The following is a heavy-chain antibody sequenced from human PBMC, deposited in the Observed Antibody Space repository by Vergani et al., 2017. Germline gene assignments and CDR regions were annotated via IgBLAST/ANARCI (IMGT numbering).Heavy chain of an antibody. CDR3: ARHGVDLAYCGGDRYGDDAFDI. Sequence: QVQLQESGPGLVKPSQTLSLTCTVSGGSISSGGYYWSWIRQHPGKGLEWIGYIYYSGSTYYNPSLKSRVTISVDTSKNQFSLKLSSVTAADTAVYYCARHGVDLAYCGGDRYGDDAFDIWGQGTMVTVSS. CDR2: IYYSGST. CDR1: GGSISSGGYY. J-gene: IGHJ3*02. V-gene: IGHV4-31*03. D-gene: IGHD2-21*02.